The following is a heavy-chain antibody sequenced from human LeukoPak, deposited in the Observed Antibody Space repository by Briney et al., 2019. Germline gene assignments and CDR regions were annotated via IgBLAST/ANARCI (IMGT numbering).Heavy chain of an antibody. CDR2: INPSGST. CDR3: VRDPPSRQFDP. V-gene: IGHV4-4*07. CDR1: DGSMNSYY. J-gene: IGHJ5*02. Sequence: SETLSLTCNVSDGSMNSYYWTWIRQPAGKGLEWIGRINPSGSTNYNPSLKSRVTMSVDTSKNQFSLNLTSVTAADTAVYYCVRDPPSRQFDPWGQGTLVTVSS.